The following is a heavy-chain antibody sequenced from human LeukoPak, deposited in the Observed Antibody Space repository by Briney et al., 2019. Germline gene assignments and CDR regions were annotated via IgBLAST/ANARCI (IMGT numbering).Heavy chain of an antibody. Sequence: SETLCLTCTVSGGSISSSSYYWGWIRQPPGKGLEWIGSIYYSGSTYYNPSLKSRVTISVDTSKNQFSLKLSSVTAADTAVYYCARRDSGWYYFDYWGQGTLVTVSS. CDR3: ARRDSGWYYFDY. CDR2: IYYSGST. D-gene: IGHD6-19*01. V-gene: IGHV4-39*01. CDR1: GGSISSSSYY. J-gene: IGHJ4*02.